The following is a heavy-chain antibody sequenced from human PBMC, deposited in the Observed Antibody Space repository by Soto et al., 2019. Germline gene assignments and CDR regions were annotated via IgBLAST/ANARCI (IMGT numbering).Heavy chain of an antibody. CDR1: GYSFTSYW. D-gene: IGHD3-22*01. J-gene: IGHJ3*02. CDR3: ARRRRPRYYYDSSLGAFDI. CDR2: IYPGDSDT. Sequence: VESLKISCKGSGYSFTSYWIGWVRQMPGKGLEWMGIIYPGDSDTRYSPSFQGQVTISADKSISTAYLQWSSLKASDTAMYYCARRRRPRYYYDSSLGAFDIWGQGTMVTVSS. V-gene: IGHV5-51*01.